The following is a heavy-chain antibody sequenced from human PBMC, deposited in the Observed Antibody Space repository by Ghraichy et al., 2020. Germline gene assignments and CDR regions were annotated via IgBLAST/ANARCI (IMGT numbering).Heavy chain of an antibody. CDR2: ISSSGSTI. J-gene: IGHJ4*02. D-gene: IGHD5-18*01. V-gene: IGHV3-48*03. CDR1: GFTFSSYE. Sequence: SLNISCAASGFTFSSYEMNWVRQAPGKGLEWVSYISSSGSTIYYADSVKGRFTISRDNAKNSLYLQMNSLRAEDTAGYYCARVKRGYSYGWFDYWGQGTLVTVSS. CDR3: ARVKRGYSYGWFDY.